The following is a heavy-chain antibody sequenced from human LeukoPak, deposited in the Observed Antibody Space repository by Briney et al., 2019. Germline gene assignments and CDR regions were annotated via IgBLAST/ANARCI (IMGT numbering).Heavy chain of an antibody. D-gene: IGHD1-1*01. CDR3: ARRGIGPQLEFDP. J-gene: IGHJ5*02. V-gene: IGHV5-51*01. CDR2: IYPGDSDT. Sequence: GESLKISCKGSGYSFTTYWIGWVRQMPGKGLEWMGIIYPGDSDTRYSPSFQGQVTISADKSISTAYLQWSSLKASDTATYYCARRGIGPQLEFDPWGQGTLVTVSS. CDR1: GYSFTTYW.